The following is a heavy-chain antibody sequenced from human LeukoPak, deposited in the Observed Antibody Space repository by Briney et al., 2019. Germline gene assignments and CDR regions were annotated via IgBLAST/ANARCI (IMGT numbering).Heavy chain of an antibody. CDR3: ARQVPRELLFDY. D-gene: IGHD1-7*01. J-gene: IGHJ4*02. Sequence: SETLSLTCAVSGSSISSSNWWSWVRQPPGKGLEWIGEIYHSGSTNYNPSLKSRVTISVDKSKNQFSLKLSSVTAADTAVYYCARQVPRELLFDYWGQGTLVTVSS. CDR1: GSSISSSNW. CDR2: IYHSGST. V-gene: IGHV4-4*02.